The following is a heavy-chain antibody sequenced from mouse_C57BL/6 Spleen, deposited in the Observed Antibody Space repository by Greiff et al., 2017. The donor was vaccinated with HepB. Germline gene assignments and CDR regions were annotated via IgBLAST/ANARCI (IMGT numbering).Heavy chain of an antibody. D-gene: IGHD3-2*02. CDR3: ARGGSSGAADY. CDR2: IYPRSGNT. Sequence: VQLQQSGAELARPGASVKLSCKASGYTFTSYGISWVKQRTGQGLEWVGEIYPRSGNTYYNEKFKGKATLTADKSSSTAYMELRSLTSEDSAVYFCARGGSSGAADYWGQGTTLTVSS. J-gene: IGHJ2*01. V-gene: IGHV1-81*01. CDR1: GYTFTSYG.